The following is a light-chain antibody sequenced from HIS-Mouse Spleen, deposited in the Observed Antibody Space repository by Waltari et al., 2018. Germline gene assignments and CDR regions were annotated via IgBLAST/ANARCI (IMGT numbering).Light chain of an antibody. CDR1: SSDVGGYNY. CDR2: EVS. Sequence: QSALTQPASVSGSPGQSITISCTGTSSDVGGYNYVSWYQQPPGKAPKLMIYEVSNRPSGVSNRFSGSKSGNTASLTISGLQAEDEADYYCSSYTSSSTLFGGGTKLTVL. J-gene: IGLJ2*01. V-gene: IGLV2-14*01. CDR3: SSYTSSSTL.